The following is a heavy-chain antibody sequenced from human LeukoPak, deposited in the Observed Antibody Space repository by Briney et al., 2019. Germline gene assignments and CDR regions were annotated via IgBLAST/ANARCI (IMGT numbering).Heavy chain of an antibody. D-gene: IGHD3-16*01. Sequence: SETLSLTCTVSGGSISSYYWSWIRQPPGKGLEWIGYIYYSGSTNYNPSLKSRVTISVDTSKNQFSLKLSSVTAADTAVYYCAREGGGDEAFDYWGQGTLVTVSS. CDR3: AREGGGDEAFDY. J-gene: IGHJ4*02. V-gene: IGHV4-59*01. CDR2: IYYSGST. CDR1: GGSISSYY.